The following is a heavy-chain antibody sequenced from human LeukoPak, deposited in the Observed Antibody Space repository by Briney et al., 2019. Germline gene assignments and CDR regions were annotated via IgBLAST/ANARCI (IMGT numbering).Heavy chain of an antibody. Sequence: GASVKVSCKASGGTFSSYAISWVRQAPGQGLEWMGGIIPIFGTANYAQKFQGRATITADESTSTAYMELSSLRSEDTAVYYCAREGLELETVSNWFDPWGQGTLVTVSS. CDR2: IIPIFGTA. D-gene: IGHD1-1*01. CDR1: GGTFSSYA. V-gene: IGHV1-69*13. CDR3: AREGLELETVSNWFDP. J-gene: IGHJ5*02.